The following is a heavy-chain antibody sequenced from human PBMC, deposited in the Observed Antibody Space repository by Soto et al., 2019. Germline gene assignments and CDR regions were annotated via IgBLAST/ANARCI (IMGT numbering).Heavy chain of an antibody. J-gene: IGHJ4*02. CDR3: SNLTQIRVQTKRDGWPQPRPSRTEDIVATIHQFFDY. CDR1: GFSLSTSGVG. D-gene: IGHD5-12*01. V-gene: IGHV2-5*02. Sequence: SGPTLVKPTQTLTLTCTFSGFSLSTSGVGVGWIRQPPGKALEWLALIYWDDDKRYSPSLKSRLTITKDTPKNQVVLKMTKMDPVDNATYYWSNLTQIRVQTKRDGWPQPRPSRTEDIVATIHQFFDYWGQGTLVTVSS. CDR2: IYWDDDK.